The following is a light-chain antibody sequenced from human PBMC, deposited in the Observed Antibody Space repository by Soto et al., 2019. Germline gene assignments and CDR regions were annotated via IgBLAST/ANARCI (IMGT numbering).Light chain of an antibody. CDR3: QHHDNPPLT. J-gene: IGKJ4*01. CDR2: KAS. V-gene: IGKV1-5*03. Sequence: QMTQSPATLSAFLGDTVTITCGASQSIDTWLAWHQQKQGKAPKLLIYKASTLKSGVPSRFSGSGYGTDFRLTINSLQPEDVAPYDCQHHDNPPLTFGGGTKVDIK. CDR1: QSIDTW.